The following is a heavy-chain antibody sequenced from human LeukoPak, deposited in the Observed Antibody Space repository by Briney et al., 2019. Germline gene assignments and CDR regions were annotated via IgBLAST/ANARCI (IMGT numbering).Heavy chain of an antibody. CDR3: ASISDLLYYFDS. CDR1: GLSVRSNY. V-gene: IGHV3-66*01. Sequence: GGSLRLSCAASGLSVRSNYMSWVRQAPGKGLEWVSLIYTGGNAYYADSVKGRFTLSRDNSKNTVYLQMNSLRVEDTAMYYCASISDLLYYFDSWGQGTLVTVSS. J-gene: IGHJ4*02. CDR2: IYTGGNA.